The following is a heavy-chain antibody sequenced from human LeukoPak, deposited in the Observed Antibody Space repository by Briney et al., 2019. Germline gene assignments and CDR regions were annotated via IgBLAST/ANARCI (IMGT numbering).Heavy chain of an antibody. CDR3: TRHSDPRIAAAGTVY. J-gene: IGHJ4*02. Sequence: GGSLRLSCAASGFTFSSYAMSWVRQAPGKGLEWVSGISGSGGSPYYADSVKGRFTISRDNSKNTLYLQMNSLKTEDTAVYYCTRHSDPRIAAAGTVYWGQGTLVTVSS. V-gene: IGHV3-23*01. D-gene: IGHD6-13*01. CDR1: GFTFSSYA. CDR2: ISGSGGSP.